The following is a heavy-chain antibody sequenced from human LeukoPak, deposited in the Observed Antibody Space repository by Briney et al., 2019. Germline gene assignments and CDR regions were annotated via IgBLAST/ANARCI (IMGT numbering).Heavy chain of an antibody. Sequence: ASVKVSCKASGYTFTSYDINWVRQATGQGLEWMGWMNPISGNTGYAQKFQGRVTMTRNTSISTAYMELSSLRSEGTAVYYCARGRSGLLWFGELLWYFDYWGQGTLVTVSS. CDR1: GYTFTSYD. V-gene: IGHV1-8*01. CDR2: MNPISGNT. D-gene: IGHD3-10*01. J-gene: IGHJ4*02. CDR3: ARGRSGLLWFGELLWYFDY.